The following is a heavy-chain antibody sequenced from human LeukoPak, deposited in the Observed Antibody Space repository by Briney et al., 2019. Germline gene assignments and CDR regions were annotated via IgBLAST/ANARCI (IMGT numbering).Heavy chain of an antibody. D-gene: IGHD3-22*01. CDR3: ARDRVDSSGYSDAFDI. CDR2: IHYSGST. Sequence: PSETLSLTCTVSGGSISSGDYYWSWVRQHPGKGLEWIGYIHYSGSTYYNPSLKSRLTISVDTSKNQFSLKLSSVTAADTAVYYCARDRVDSSGYSDAFDIWGQGTMVTVSS. J-gene: IGHJ3*02. V-gene: IGHV4-31*03. CDR1: GGSISSGDYY.